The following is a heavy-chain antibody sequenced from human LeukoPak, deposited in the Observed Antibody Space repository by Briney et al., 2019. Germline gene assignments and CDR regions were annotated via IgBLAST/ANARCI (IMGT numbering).Heavy chain of an antibody. CDR3: ARGTYYYGSGSWDYYYYMDV. CDR2: ISSSSSTI. Sequence: SGGSLRLSCAASGFTFTSAWMNWVRQAPGKGLEWVSYISSSSSTIYYADSVKGRFTISRDNAKNSLYLQMNSLRAEDTAVYYCARGTYYYGSGSWDYYYYMDVWGKGTTVTISS. D-gene: IGHD3-10*01. CDR1: GFTFTSAW. V-gene: IGHV3-48*01. J-gene: IGHJ6*03.